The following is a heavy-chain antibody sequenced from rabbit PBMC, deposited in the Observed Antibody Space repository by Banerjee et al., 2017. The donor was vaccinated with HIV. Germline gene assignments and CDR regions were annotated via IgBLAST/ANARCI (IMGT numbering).Heavy chain of an antibody. Sequence: QEQLEESGGDLVKPEGSLTLTCTASGFSFSSSYWICWVRQAPGKGLEWIACIYTGNSRTEYASWAKGRFTISKTSSTTVTLQMTSLTAADTATYFCVRDGAAYPGDSLWGPGTLVTVS. J-gene: IGHJ6*01. V-gene: IGHV1S45*01. CDR1: GFSFSSSYW. D-gene: IGHD7-1*01. CDR3: VRDGAAYPGDSL. CDR2: IYTGNSRT.